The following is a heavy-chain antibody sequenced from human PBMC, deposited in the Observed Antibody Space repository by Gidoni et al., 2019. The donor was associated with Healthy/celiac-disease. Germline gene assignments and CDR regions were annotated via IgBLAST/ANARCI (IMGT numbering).Heavy chain of an antibody. J-gene: IGHJ6*02. CDR1: GGSFSGYY. CDR3: ARLGGTYYYGSGSYLSPPLYYYYGMDV. V-gene: IGHV4-34*01. D-gene: IGHD3-10*01. Sequence: QVQLQQWGAGLLKPSETLSLTCAVYGGSFSGYYWSWIRQPPGKGLEWIGEINHSGSTNYNPSLKSRVTISVDTSKNQFSLKLSSVTAADTAVYYCARLGGTYYYGSGSYLSPPLYYYYGMDVWGQGTTVTVSS. CDR2: INHSGST.